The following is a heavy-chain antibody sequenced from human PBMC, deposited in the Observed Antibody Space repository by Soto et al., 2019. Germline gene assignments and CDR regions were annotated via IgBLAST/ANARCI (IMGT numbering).Heavy chain of an antibody. CDR3: GRVVEGATRHTDLDS. J-gene: IGHJ5*01. CDR2: VYYSGGA. V-gene: IGHV4-39*01. Sequence: PSETLSLTCTVSGGSISSGGYYWSWIRQPPGKGLEFIGTVYYSGGAHYNSSLKSRVTISVDTANNQVSLRMRSLTAADTAVYYCGRVVEGATRHTDLDSWGQGALVTVSS. CDR1: GGSISSGGYY. D-gene: IGHD2-21*01.